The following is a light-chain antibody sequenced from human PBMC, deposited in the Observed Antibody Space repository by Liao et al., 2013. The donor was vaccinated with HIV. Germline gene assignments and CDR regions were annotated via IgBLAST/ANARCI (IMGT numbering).Light chain of an antibody. Sequence: SYELTQPPSVSVSPGQTASITCSGDKLGDKYACWYQQKPGQSPVLVIYQDSKRPLGIPERFSGSNSGNTATLTIIRVEAGDEADYYCHVWDSSSHHVVFGGGTKLTVL. J-gene: IGLJ2*01. CDR3: HVWDSSSHHVV. V-gene: IGLV3-1*01. CDR1: KLGDKY. CDR2: QDS.